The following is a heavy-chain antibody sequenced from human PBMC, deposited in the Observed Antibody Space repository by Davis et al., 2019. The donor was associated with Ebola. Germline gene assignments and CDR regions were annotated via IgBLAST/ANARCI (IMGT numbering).Heavy chain of an antibody. CDR1: GGSISYYY. V-gene: IGHV4-59*08. Sequence: GSLRLSCTVSGGSISYYYWNWIRQAPGKGLEWIGDIYYSGSTNYNPSLKSRVTISVDTSKNQFSLKLSSVTAADTAVYYCARHRSGYHYWYFDLWGRGTLVTVSS. D-gene: IGHD3-3*01. CDR2: IYYSGST. CDR3: ARHRSGYHYWYFDL. J-gene: IGHJ2*01.